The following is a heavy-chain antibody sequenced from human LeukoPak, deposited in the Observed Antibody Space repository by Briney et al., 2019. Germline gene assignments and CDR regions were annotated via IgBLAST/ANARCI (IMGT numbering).Heavy chain of an antibody. CDR2: INTNTGKP. V-gene: IGHV7-4-1*02. CDR3: ARDHVKLGSSFHPFDAFDV. D-gene: IGHD2-2*01. Sequence: ASVTVSCKASGYTFTSYALNWLRQAPGQGLEWMGWINTNTGKPTYAQGFTARFVFSLDTSVSTAYLHISSLKAEDTAVYYCARDHVKLGSSFHPFDAFDVWGQGTLVSVSS. CDR1: GYTFTSYA. J-gene: IGHJ3*01.